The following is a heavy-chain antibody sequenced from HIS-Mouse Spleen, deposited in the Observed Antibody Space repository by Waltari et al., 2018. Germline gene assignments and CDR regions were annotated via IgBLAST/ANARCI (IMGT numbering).Heavy chain of an antibody. V-gene: IGHV3-23*01. CDR2: ISGSGGST. J-gene: IGHJ4*02. D-gene: IGHD4-17*01. Sequence: EVQLLESGGCLVEPWGSVTLSCPASGFTFSSYAMSWVRPAPGKGLGWVSAISGSGGSTYYADSVKGRFTISRDNSKNTLYLQMNSLRAEDTAVYYCAKTLVRSRDFDYWGQGTLVTVSS. CDR1: GFTFSSYA. CDR3: AKTLVRSRDFDY.